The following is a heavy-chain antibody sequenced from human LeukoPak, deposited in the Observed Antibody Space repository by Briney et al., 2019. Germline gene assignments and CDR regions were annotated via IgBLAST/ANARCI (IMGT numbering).Heavy chain of an antibody. CDR2: IKCDGSEK. Sequence: PGGSLRLSCAASGFTFSNSWMHWVCQAPEKGLEWVADIKCDGSEKRYVDSVKGRLTISRDNAKNSLYLQVNSLRAEDMTVYYCVRGVGSSTSCYVRAFDIWGQGTMVTVSS. CDR1: GFTFSNSW. D-gene: IGHD2-2*01. CDR3: VRGVGSSTSCYVRAFDI. V-gene: IGHV3-52*01. J-gene: IGHJ3*02.